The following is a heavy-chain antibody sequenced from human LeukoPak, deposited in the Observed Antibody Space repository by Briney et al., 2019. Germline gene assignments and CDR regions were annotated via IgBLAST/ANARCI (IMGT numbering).Heavy chain of an antibody. CDR3: ARGITMVRGVTYYGMDV. D-gene: IGHD3-10*01. CDR1: GFTFDDYG. CDR2: INWNGGST. J-gene: IGHJ6*02. V-gene: IGHV3-20*04. Sequence: GSLRLSCAASGFTFDDYGMSWARQAPGKGLEWVSGINWNGGSTGYADSVKGRFTISRDNAKNSLYLQMNSLRAEDTALYYCARGITMVRGVTYYGMDVWGQGTTVTVSS.